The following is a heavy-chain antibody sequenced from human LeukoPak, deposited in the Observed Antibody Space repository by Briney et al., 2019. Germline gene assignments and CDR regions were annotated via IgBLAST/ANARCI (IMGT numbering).Heavy chain of an antibody. CDR2: IYGGGTT. J-gene: IGHJ4*02. D-gene: IGHD3-10*01. V-gene: IGHV3-53*01. CDR1: GVTVSRNY. CDR3: VRAALWFGEGPAFDS. Sequence: GGSLRLSCAASGVTVSRNYMTWVRQAPGKGLKWVSIIYGGGTTDYADSVKGRFAISRDNSKNTLYLQMNNLRAEDTAIYYCVRAALWFGEGPAFDSWGQGTLVTVSS.